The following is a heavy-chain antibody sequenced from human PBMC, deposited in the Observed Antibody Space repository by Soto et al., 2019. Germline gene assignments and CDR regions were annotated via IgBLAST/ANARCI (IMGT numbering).Heavy chain of an antibody. CDR3: ARTRSFTLGCYYDGMDV. CDR1: GYSFASYW. V-gene: IGHV5-51*01. D-gene: IGHD6-19*01. Sequence: ESLKISCQGSGYSFASYWIGWVRQMPGKDLEWLGITYPGDSATRYSPSFQGQVTISADKSLRTACLQWTSLKASDTALYYCARTRSFTLGCYYDGMDVWGQGTTVTVSS. J-gene: IGHJ6*02. CDR2: TYPGDSAT.